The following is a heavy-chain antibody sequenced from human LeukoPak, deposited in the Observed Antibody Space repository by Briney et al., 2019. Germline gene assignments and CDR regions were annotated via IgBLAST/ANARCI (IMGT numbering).Heavy chain of an antibody. CDR1: GGSISSGGYY. Sequence: SETLSLTCTVSGGSISSGGYYWSWIRQHPGKGLEWIGYIYYSGSTYYNPSLKSRVTISVDTSKNQFSLKLSSVTAADTAVYYCARVVVAAPPTLVDYWGQGTLVTVSS. V-gene: IGHV4-31*03. CDR2: IYYSGST. D-gene: IGHD2-15*01. CDR3: ARVVVAAPPTLVDY. J-gene: IGHJ4*02.